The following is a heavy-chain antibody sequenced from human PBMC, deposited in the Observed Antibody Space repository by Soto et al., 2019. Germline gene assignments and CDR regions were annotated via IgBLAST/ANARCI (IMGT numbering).Heavy chain of an antibody. CDR2: ISGSGGST. J-gene: IGHJ6*02. CDR3: AKDRVVVYV. V-gene: IGHV3-23*01. CDR1: GFTFSTYA. D-gene: IGHD2-15*01. Sequence: PGGSLRLSCAASGFTFSTYAMTWVRQAPGKGLEWVSAISGSGGSTYYADSVKGRSTISRDNSKNTLYLQMNSLRAEDTAVYYCAKDRVVVYVWGQGTTVTVSS.